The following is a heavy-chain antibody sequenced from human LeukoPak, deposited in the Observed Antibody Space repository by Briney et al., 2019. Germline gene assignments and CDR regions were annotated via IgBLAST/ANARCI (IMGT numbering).Heavy chain of an antibody. CDR3: ARDGRGGYLSLRAFDI. D-gene: IGHD3-22*01. Sequence: ASVKVSCKASGYTFTSYDINWVRQATGQGLEWMGWMNPNSGNTGYAQKFQGRVTITRNTSISTAYMELSSLRAEDTAVYYCARDGRGGYLSLRAFDIWGQGTMVTVSS. CDR1: GYTFTSYD. V-gene: IGHV1-8*03. CDR2: MNPNSGNT. J-gene: IGHJ3*02.